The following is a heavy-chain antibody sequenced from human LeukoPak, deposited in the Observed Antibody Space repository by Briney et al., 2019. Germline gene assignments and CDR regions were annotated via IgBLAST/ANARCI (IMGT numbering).Heavy chain of an antibody. CDR1: GFTFSSYE. CDR2: ITSSGSTI. D-gene: IGHD3-10*01. V-gene: IGHV3-48*03. J-gene: IGHJ3*02. Sequence: GGSLRLSCAASGFTFSSYEMNWVRQAPGKGLEWVSYITSSGSTIYYADSVKGRFTISRDNAKNSLYLQMNSLRAEDTAVYYCARVITMGPDNAFDIWGQGTMVTVSS. CDR3: ARVITMGPDNAFDI.